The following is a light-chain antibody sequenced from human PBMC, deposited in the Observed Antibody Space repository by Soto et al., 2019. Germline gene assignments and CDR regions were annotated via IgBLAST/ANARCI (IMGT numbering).Light chain of an antibody. V-gene: IGLV2-14*01. CDR2: DVN. J-gene: IGLJ2*01. Sequence: QSALTQPASVSGSPGQSITISCTGTSSDVGGYNYVSWYQQHPGKAPKLMIYDVNNRPSGVSIRFSGSKSANTASLTISGLQVEDEADYYCCSYTGSSTYVVFGGGTKLTVL. CDR3: CSYTGSSTYVV. CDR1: SSDVGGYNY.